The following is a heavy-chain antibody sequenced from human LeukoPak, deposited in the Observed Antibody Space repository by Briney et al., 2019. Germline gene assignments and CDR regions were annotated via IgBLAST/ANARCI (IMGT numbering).Heavy chain of an antibody. CDR1: GYSFTSYW. Sequence: GESLNISRKGSGYSFTSYWIGWVRQMHGKGLEWIGIIYPGDSDIIYSRPFEGQFTISDDKSLSTAYLQWSSLKASGTAMYYCARQFGGNSEFDYWGQGTLVTVSS. J-gene: IGHJ4*02. CDR2: IYPGDSDI. D-gene: IGHD4-23*01. CDR3: ARQFGGNSEFDY. V-gene: IGHV5-51*01.